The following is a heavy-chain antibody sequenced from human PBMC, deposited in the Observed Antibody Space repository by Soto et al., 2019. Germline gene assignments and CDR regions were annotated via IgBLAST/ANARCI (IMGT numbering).Heavy chain of an antibody. J-gene: IGHJ4*02. V-gene: IGHV5-51*01. CDR1: GYTFTSYW. D-gene: IGHD6-19*01. CDR2: IYPGDSDT. Sequence: ESLKISCKGSGYTFTSYWIAWVRQMPGKGLEWMGIIYPGDSDTRYSPSFQGQVSISADKSISTAYLQWSSLKASDTAMYYCARQDGSALYYFDYWGQGTLVTVSS. CDR3: ARQDGSALYYFDY.